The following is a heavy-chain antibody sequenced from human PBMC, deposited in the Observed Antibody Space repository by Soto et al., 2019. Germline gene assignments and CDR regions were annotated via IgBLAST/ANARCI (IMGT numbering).Heavy chain of an antibody. D-gene: IGHD2-21*02. CDR2: ISGSGVNT. V-gene: IGHV3-23*01. CDR1: GFTYRNYG. CDR3: AKDRLAYCGGDCAFDS. J-gene: IGHJ4*02. Sequence: GSLRLSCVASGFTYRNYGLSWVRQAPGKGLEWVSSISGSGVNTYYAGSVQGRFTVSRDDSKNTLYLQMNSLRAEDTAVYYCAKDRLAYCGGDCAFDSWGQGTLVTVSS.